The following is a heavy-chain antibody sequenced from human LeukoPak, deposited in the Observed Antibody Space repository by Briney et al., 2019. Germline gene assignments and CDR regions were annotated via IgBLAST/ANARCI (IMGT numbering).Heavy chain of an antibody. D-gene: IGHD5/OR15-5a*01. CDR2: FYYTGST. CDR1: GGSVSGGSYY. V-gene: IGHV4-61*01. CDR3: ASGQFLVSNDY. J-gene: IGHJ4*02. Sequence: SETLSLTCTVSGGSVSGGSYYWSWVRQPPGKGLEWIGYFYYTGSTNYNPSLKSRVTISVDTSKNQFSLRLSSVTAADTAVYYCASGQFLVSNDYWGQGILVTVSS.